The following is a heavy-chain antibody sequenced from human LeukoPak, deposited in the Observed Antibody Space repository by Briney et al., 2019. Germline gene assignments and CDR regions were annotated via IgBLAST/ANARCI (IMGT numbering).Heavy chain of an antibody. J-gene: IGHJ5*02. CDR1: GGSITSYH. CDR3: ARGALRNWFDP. D-gene: IGHD5/OR15-5a*01. V-gene: IGHV4-59*01. Sequence: SETLSLTCSVSGGSITSYHWSWIRQPPGKGLEWIGSVYYTGSTDYSPSLKSRVTLSVDTSKNQFSLKLSSVTAADTAVYYCARGALRNWFDPWGQGILVTVSS. CDR2: VYYTGST.